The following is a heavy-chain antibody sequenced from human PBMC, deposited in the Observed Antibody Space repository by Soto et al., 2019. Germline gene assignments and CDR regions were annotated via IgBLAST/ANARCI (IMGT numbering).Heavy chain of an antibody. D-gene: IGHD5-12*01. Sequence: PGGSLRLSCAASGLTFSNYWMSWVRQAPGKGLEWVANIKQDGSEKYYVDSVRGRFTISRDNARNSLYLQMNGLRAEDTAVYYCARQRWLQLRYFDYWGPGTLVTVSS. CDR2: IKQDGSEK. CDR1: GLTFSNYW. CDR3: ARQRWLQLRYFDY. V-gene: IGHV3-7*03. J-gene: IGHJ4*02.